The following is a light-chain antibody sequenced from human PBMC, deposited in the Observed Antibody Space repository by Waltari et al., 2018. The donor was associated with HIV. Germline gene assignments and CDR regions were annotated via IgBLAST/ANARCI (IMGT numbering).Light chain of an antibody. J-gene: IGKJ1*01. CDR3: QQYNSYWT. CDR1: QSIRSW. Sequence: DIQMTQSPSTLSASVGDRVTITCRANQSIRSWLAWYQQKPGKAPKLLIDKASSLESGVPSRFSGSESGTEFTLTISSLQPDDFATYYCQQYNSYWTFGQGTKVEIK. V-gene: IGKV1-5*03. CDR2: KAS.